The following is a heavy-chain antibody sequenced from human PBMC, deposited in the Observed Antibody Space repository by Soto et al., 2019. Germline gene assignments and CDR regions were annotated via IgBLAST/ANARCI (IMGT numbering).Heavy chain of an antibody. D-gene: IGHD3-22*01. J-gene: IGHJ6*02. V-gene: IGHV1-69*12. CDR1: GGSFSSYA. CDR3: ARGYYDSSEYYYYGMDV. Sequence: QVQLVQSGAEVKKPGSSVKVSCKASGGSFSSYAISWVRQVPGQGLEWMGGIIPIFGTANYAQKFQGRVTITADESTSTAYMELSSLRSEDTAVSYCARGYYDSSEYYYYGMDVWGQGTTVTVSS. CDR2: IIPIFGTA.